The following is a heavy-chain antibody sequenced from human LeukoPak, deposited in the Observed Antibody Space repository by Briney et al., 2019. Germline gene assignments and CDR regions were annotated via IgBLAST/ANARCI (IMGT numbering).Heavy chain of an antibody. CDR3: ARAITMVRGVMQN. Sequence: GGSLRLSCAASGFTFTTYWLGWVRQPPGKGLEWVANIKQDGTEKYYVDSVKGRFTISRDNAKNSLYLQMNSLRAEDTAVYYCARAITMVRGVMQNWGQGTLVTVSS. CDR2: IKQDGTEK. J-gene: IGHJ4*02. V-gene: IGHV3-7*01. D-gene: IGHD3-10*01. CDR1: GFTFTTYW.